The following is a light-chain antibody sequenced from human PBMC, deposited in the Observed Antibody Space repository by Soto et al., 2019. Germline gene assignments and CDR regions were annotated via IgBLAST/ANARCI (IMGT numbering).Light chain of an antibody. Sequence: ESVLTQSPGTLSLSPGERATLSCRASESVSTNYFAWYQQKPGQAPRLLISGASSRATGITDRFSGSGSGADFTLTINRLEPEDFAVYYCRQCGSVPLTFGGGPMVELK. CDR1: ESVSTNY. CDR2: GAS. J-gene: IGKJ4*01. CDR3: RQCGSVPLT. V-gene: IGKV3-20*01.